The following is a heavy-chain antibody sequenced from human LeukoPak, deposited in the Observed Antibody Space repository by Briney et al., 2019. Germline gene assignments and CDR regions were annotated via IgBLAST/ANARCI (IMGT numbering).Heavy chain of an antibody. CDR2: ISGSGGST. CDR3: AKASQPVLRFLEWLLYSFDY. J-gene: IGHJ4*02. D-gene: IGHD3-3*01. Sequence: GGSLRLSCAASGFTFSSYAMSWVRQAPGKGLEWVSAISGSGGSTYYADSVKGRFTISRDNSKNTLYLQMNSLRAEDTAVYYCAKASQPVLRFLEWLLYSFDYWGQGTLVTVSS. CDR1: GFTFSSYA. V-gene: IGHV3-23*01.